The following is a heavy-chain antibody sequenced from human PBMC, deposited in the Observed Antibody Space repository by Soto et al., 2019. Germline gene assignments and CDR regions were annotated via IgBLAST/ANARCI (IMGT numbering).Heavy chain of an antibody. CDR2: ISGSGGST. CDR3: ANVYGSGSYYPFDY. V-gene: IGHV3-23*01. D-gene: IGHD3-10*01. J-gene: IGHJ4*02. Sequence: GXSLRLSCAASGFSFSSYAMSWFRQAPGKGLEWVSAISGSGGSTYYADSVKGRFTISRDNSKNTLYLQMNSLRAEDTAVYYCANVYGSGSYYPFDYWGQGTLVTVSS. CDR1: GFSFSSYA.